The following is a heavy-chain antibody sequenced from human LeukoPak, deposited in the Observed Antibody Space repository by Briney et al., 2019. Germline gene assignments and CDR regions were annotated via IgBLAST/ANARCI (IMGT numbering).Heavy chain of an antibody. CDR3: AKWGDFWTGLNNWYFEL. J-gene: IGHJ2*01. D-gene: IGHD3/OR15-3a*01. CDR2: ISGSGRDT. V-gene: IGHV3-23*01. CDR1: GLTFPRYA. Sequence: GGSLRLSCAASGLTFPRYAFAWVRQAPGRGLQWLSGISGSGRDTFYSDSVKGRFTISRDNSKNTHYLQMGSLTAEDTAVYYCAKWGDFWTGLNNWYFELWGRGTLVTVSS.